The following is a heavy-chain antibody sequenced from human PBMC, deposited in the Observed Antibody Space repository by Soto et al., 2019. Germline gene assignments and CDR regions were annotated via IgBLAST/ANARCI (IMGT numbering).Heavy chain of an antibody. CDR2: ISYDGSNK. CDR1: GFTFSSYA. J-gene: IGHJ4*02. D-gene: IGHD6-13*01. CDR3: ARTSSSWYFDY. V-gene: IGHV3-30-3*01. Sequence: PGGSLRLSCAASGFTFSSYAMHWVRQAPGKGLEWVAVISYDGSNKYYADSVKGRFTISRDNSKNTPYLQMNSLRAEDTAVYYCARTSSSWYFDYWGQGTLVTVSS.